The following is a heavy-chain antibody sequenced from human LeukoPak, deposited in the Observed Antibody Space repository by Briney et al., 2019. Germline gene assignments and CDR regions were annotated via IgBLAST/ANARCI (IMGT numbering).Heavy chain of an antibody. Sequence: ALVKVSCKASGYTFTRNGISWVRQAPGQGLEWMGWISAYNGNTNYAQKLQGRVTMTTDTSTSTVYMELRSLRSDDTAVYYCAREDYGLDYWGQGTLVTVSS. V-gene: IGHV1-18*01. J-gene: IGHJ4*02. D-gene: IGHD4-17*01. CDR1: GYTFTRNG. CDR2: ISAYNGNT. CDR3: AREDYGLDY.